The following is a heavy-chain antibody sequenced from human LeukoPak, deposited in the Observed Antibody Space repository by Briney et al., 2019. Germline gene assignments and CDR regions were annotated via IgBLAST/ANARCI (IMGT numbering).Heavy chain of an antibody. CDR1: GFTFSSYA. V-gene: IGHV3-30*03. Sequence: GGSLRLSCAASGFTFSSYAMSWVRQAPGKGLEWVAVISYDGSNKYYADSVKGRFTISRDNSKNTLYLQMNSLRAEDTAVYYCASIYDYDYWGQGTLVTVSS. CDR2: ISYDGSNK. CDR3: ASIYDYDY. J-gene: IGHJ4*02. D-gene: IGHD3-16*01.